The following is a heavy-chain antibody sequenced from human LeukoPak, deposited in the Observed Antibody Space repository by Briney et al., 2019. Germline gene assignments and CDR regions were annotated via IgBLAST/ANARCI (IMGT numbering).Heavy chain of an antibody. CDR2: IPYDGSNK. D-gene: IGHD3-16*01. V-gene: IGHV3-30-3*01. J-gene: IGHJ4*02. CDR3: ARPRVAFQLLGKSFDF. CDR1: GFTFSRYA. Sequence: GGSLTLSCAASGFTFSRYAMHWVRQAPGKGLEWVAVIPYDGSNKYSTDSVKSRFTVSRDNSKNTLYLQMNSLRPEDTGVYYCARPRVAFQLLGKSFDFWGQGTLVTVSS.